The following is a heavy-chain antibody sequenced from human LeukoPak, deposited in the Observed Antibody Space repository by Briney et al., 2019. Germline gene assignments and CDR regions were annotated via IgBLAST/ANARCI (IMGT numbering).Heavy chain of an antibody. V-gene: IGHV4-59*12. D-gene: IGHD4-11*01. CDR3: ARGFSNYDY. Sequence: SETLSLTCTVSGGSISSYYWSWIRQPPGKGLEWIGYIYHSGSTYYNPSLKSRVTISVDRSKNQFSLKLSSVTAADTAVYYCARGFSNYDYWGQGTLVTVSS. J-gene: IGHJ4*02. CDR1: GGSISSYY. CDR2: IYHSGST.